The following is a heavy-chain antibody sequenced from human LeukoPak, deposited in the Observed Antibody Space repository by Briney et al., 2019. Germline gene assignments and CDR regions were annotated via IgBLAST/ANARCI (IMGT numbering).Heavy chain of an antibody. J-gene: IGHJ5*02. CDR1: GYTFTSYD. V-gene: IGHV1-8*01. CDR2: MNPNSGNT. CDR3: ARMCSSWYFQIGVWFDP. Sequence: ASVKVSCKASGYTFTSYDINWVRQATGQGLEWMGWMNPNSGNTGYAQKFQGRVTMTRNTSISTAYVELSSLRSEDTAVYYCARMCSSWYFQIGVWFDPWGQGTLVTVSS. D-gene: IGHD6-13*01.